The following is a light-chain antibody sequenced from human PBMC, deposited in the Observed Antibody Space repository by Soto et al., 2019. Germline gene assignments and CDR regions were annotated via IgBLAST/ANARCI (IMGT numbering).Light chain of an antibody. CDR3: HQYVIPPWT. V-gene: IGKV3-20*01. J-gene: IGKJ1*01. Sequence: IVLTQSPGTLSLSPGERATLYCRASQYVSSATVAWYQQRPGQAPRLLIYGASNRATGVPDRFSGGGSGTDFTLTISRLEPEDFAMYYCHQYVIPPWTFGLGTKVDIK. CDR1: QYVSSAT. CDR2: GAS.